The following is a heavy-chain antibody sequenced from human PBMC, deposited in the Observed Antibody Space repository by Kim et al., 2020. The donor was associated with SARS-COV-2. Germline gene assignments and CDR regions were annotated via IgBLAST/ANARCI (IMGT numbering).Heavy chain of an antibody. CDR3: AKVVGILLRYFDWLSTFDP. Sequence: GGSLRLSCAASGFTFSSYAMSWVRQAPGKGLEWVSAISGSGGSTYYADSVKGRFTISRDNSKNTLYLQMNSLRAEDTAVYYCAKVVGILLRYFDWLSTFDPWGQGTLVTVSS. V-gene: IGHV3-23*01. CDR2: ISGSGGST. D-gene: IGHD3-9*01. J-gene: IGHJ5*02. CDR1: GFTFSSYA.